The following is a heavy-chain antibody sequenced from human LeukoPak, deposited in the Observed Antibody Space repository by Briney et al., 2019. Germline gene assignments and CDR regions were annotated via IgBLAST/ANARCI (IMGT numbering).Heavy chain of an antibody. CDR2: INPNSGGT. D-gene: IGHD3-22*01. V-gene: IGHV1-2*02. CDR3: ATYYYDSSLPGY. Sequence: ASVKVSCKVSGYTLTELSMHWVRQAPGKGLEWMGWINPNSGGTNYAQKFQGRVTMTRDTSISTAYMELSRLRSDDTAVYYCATYYYDSSLPGYWGQGTLVTVSS. J-gene: IGHJ4*02. CDR1: GYTLTELS.